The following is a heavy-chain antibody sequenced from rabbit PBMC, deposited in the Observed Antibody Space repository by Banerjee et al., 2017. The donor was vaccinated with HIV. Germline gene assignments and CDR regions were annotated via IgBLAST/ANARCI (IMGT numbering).Heavy chain of an antibody. J-gene: IGHJ4*01. CDR1: GFSFISYY. Sequence: VASGGDLVTPGASLTLTCTASGFSFISYYMCWVRQAPGKGLEWIACIYAGSSGSTYYASWAKGRVTISKTSATTVTLQMTRLTAADTATYFCARTSDVGSTYYFNLWGPGTLVTVS. V-gene: IGHV1S40*01. CDR2: IYAGSSGST. CDR3: ARTSDVGSTYYFNL. D-gene: IGHD8-1*01.